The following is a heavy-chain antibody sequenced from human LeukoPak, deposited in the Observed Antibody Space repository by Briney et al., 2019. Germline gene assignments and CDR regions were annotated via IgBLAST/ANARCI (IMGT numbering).Heavy chain of an antibody. Sequence: SETLSLTCTVSGYSISSGYYWGWIRQPPGKGLEWIGSIYYSGSTYYNPSLKSRVTISVDTSKNQFSLKLSSVTAADTAVYYCARTDYDFWSGSPYYFDYWGQGTLVTVSS. CDR2: IYYSGST. J-gene: IGHJ4*02. V-gene: IGHV4-38-2*02. D-gene: IGHD3-3*01. CDR3: ARTDYDFWSGSPYYFDY. CDR1: GYSISSGYY.